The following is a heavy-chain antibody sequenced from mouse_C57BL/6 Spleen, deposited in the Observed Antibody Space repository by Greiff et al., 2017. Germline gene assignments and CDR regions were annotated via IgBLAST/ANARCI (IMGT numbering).Heavy chain of an antibody. V-gene: IGHV1-69*01. CDR3: ARGITTVVVPYYAMDY. CDR2: IDPSDSYT. CDR1: GYTFTSYW. J-gene: IGHJ4*01. Sequence: QVQLQQPGAELVMPGASVKLSCKASGYTFTSYWMHWVKQRPGQGLEWIGEIDPSDSYTNYNQKFKGKSTLTVDKSSSTAYMQLSSLTSEDSAVYYCARGITTVVVPYYAMDYWGQGTSVTVSA. D-gene: IGHD1-1*01.